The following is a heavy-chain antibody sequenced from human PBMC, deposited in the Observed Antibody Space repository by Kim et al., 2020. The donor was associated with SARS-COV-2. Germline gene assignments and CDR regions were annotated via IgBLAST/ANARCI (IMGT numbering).Heavy chain of an antibody. CDR2: T. J-gene: IGHJ4*02. V-gene: IGHV4-59*01. D-gene: IGHD3-3*01. Sequence: TTYNPSLTSRVTISVATSKNQFSLKLSSVTAADTAVYYCAAYDFWSGPPNWGQGTLVTVSS. CDR3: AAYDFWSGPPN.